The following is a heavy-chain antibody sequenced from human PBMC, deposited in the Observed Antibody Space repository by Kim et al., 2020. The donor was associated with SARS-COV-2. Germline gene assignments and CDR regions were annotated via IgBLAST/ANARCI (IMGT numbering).Heavy chain of an antibody. CDR1: GGSFSGYY. Sequence: SETLSLTCAVYGGSFSGYYWSWIRQPPGKGLEWIGEINHSGSTNYNPSLKSRVTISVDTSKNQFSLKLSSVTAADTAVYYCATRYGQQLVQYFQHWGQGTLVTVSS. CDR2: INHSGST. CDR3: ATRYGQQLVQYFQH. J-gene: IGHJ1*01. V-gene: IGHV4-34*01. D-gene: IGHD6-13*01.